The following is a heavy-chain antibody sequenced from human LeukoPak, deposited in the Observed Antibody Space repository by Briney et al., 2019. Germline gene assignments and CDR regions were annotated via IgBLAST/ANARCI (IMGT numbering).Heavy chain of an antibody. D-gene: IGHD2-2*01. CDR3: ARYCSSTSCQRGFDY. J-gene: IGHJ4*02. V-gene: IGHV4-39*01. CDR1: GGSISSSSYY. CDR2: IYYSGST. Sequence: PSETLSLTCTVSGGSISSSSYYWGWIRQPPGKGLEWIGSIYYSGSTYYNPSLKSRVTISVDTSKNQFSLKLSSVTAADTAVYYCARYCSSTSCQRGFDYWGQGTLVTVSS.